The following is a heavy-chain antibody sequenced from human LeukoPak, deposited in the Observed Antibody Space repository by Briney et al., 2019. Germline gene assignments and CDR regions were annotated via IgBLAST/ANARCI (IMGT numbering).Heavy chain of an antibody. CDR1: GGSISSTNW. D-gene: IGHD3-22*01. CDR2: FYHSGST. Sequence: IPSGTLSLTCAVSGGSISSTNWWSWVRQPPGKGLEWIGEFYHSGSTNYNPSLKSRVTISVDKSKNQFSLKLSSVTVADTAVYYCARVEDSSGSSLDYWGQGTLVTVSS. CDR3: ARVEDSSGSSLDY. J-gene: IGHJ4*02. V-gene: IGHV4-4*02.